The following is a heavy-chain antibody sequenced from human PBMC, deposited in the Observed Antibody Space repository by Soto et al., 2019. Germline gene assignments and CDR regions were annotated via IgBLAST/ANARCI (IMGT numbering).Heavy chain of an antibody. CDR1: GFTFSSYA. J-gene: IGHJ4*02. V-gene: IGHV3-23*01. Sequence: VHLLESGGGLVQPGGSLRLSCAASGFTFSSYAMTWVRQVPGQGLEWVSAISDSGGRTYYADSVKGRFTISRDNSKNTLYLQMNSLRAEDTAVYYCAKGGSSSWDNWGQGTLVTVSS. D-gene: IGHD6-13*01. CDR2: ISDSGGRT. CDR3: AKGGSSSWDN.